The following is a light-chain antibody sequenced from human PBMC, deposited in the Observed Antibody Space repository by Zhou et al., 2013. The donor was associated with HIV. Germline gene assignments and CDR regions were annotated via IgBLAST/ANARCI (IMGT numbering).Light chain of an antibody. CDR3: LQTSHWPPYT. CDR1: QSLLHTSGKTF. Sequence: DVALAQSPLSLAVTLGQPASISCRSTQSLLHTSGKTFLNWIQQRPGQSPRRLIYEVSYRDSGVPDRFSGSGSGTEFTLKISRVEAEDAGIYYCLQTSHWPPYTFGQGTKLEIK. V-gene: IGKV2-30*02. CDR2: EVS. J-gene: IGKJ2*01.